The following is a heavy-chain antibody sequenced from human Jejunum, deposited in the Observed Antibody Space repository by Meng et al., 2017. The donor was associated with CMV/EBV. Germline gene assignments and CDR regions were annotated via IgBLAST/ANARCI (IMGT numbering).Heavy chain of an antibody. V-gene: IGHV1-18*01. J-gene: IGHJ4*02. Sequence: YSFTSFGITWVRQAPGQGLEWMGWISTFNGNTDYAQNLQGRVTMTTDTSTSTAYMEVRSLRSDDTAVYYCARVFTTFGLPIHFDYWGQGTPVTVSS. CDR3: ARVFTTFGLPIHFDY. D-gene: IGHD3/OR15-3a*01. CDR2: ISTFNGNT. CDR1: YSFTSFG.